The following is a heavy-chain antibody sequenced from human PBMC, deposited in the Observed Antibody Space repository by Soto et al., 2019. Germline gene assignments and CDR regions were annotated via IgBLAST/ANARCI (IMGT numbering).Heavy chain of an antibody. CDR1: GFIFSDFA. D-gene: IGHD5-12*01. J-gene: IGHJ4*02. CDR3: VKVGGDGYHRLD. CDR2: MSGANEDR. V-gene: IGHV3-23*04. Sequence: DVQLVESGGGLVQPGGSLRLSCAASGFIFSDFAMTWVRQAPGMGLEWVSAMSGANEDRGYAVSVKGRFTISRDNSKNTLYLQVNSLRAEDPAIYYCVKVGGDGYHRLDWGQGTLVTVSS.